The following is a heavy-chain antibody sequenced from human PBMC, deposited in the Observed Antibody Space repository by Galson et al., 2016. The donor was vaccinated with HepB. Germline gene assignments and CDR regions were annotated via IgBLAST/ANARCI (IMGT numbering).Heavy chain of an antibody. Sequence: SLRLSCAASGFSFDVYAMHWVRHAPAKGLEWAAAVAYDVSNKYYPDSARGRFAISRDNSTNTLYLQMDSLRTEDTAVYYCAKSLGVRGDYFDYWGQGTLVTVSS. CDR3: AKSLGVRGDYFDY. J-gene: IGHJ4*02. CDR2: VAYDVSNK. V-gene: IGHV3-30*18. CDR1: GFSFDVYA. D-gene: IGHD7-27*01.